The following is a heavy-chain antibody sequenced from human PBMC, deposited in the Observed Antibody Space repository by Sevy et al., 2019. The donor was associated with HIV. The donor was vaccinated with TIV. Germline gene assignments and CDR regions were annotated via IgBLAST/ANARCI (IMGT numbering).Heavy chain of an antibody. J-gene: IGHJ4*02. D-gene: IGHD6-6*01. V-gene: IGHV4-59*02. CDR1: GGSVSSYY. Sequence: SETLSLTCTVSGGSVSSYYWSWIRRPPGKGLEWIGYIYNSGSTNYNPSLKSRLTISVDTSKNQFRVKLSYVTAAETAVYFCAKGWVGAARPIYFDYWGQGTLVTVSS. CDR2: IYNSGST. CDR3: AKGWVGAARPIYFDY.